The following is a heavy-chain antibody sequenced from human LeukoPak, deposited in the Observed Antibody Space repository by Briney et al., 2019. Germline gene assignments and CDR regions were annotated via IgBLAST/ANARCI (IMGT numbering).Heavy chain of an antibody. CDR2: LSYDANE. Sequence: GSSLRLSCAASGFTFSSYAMHWVRQAPGKGLDLEWVTVLSYDANEYYADSVKGRFTISRDNSKNTLYLQMNSLRAEDTAVYYCARLPSSGWYTVWFDPWGQGTLVTVSS. D-gene: IGHD6-19*01. CDR1: GFTFSSYA. CDR3: ARLPSSGWYTVWFDP. V-gene: IGHV3-30-3*01. J-gene: IGHJ5*02.